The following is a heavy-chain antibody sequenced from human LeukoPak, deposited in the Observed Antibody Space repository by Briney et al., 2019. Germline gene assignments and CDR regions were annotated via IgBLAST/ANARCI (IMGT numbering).Heavy chain of an antibody. CDR1: GFTLSSYW. CDR2: IKQDGSEK. CDR3: ARSNYYDSSGYYLDY. Sequence: GGSLRLSCAASGFTLSSYWMSWVRQAPGKGLEWVANIKQDGSEKYYVDSVKGRFTISRDNAKNSLYLQMNSLRAEDTAVYYCARSNYYDSSGYYLDYWGQGTLVTVSS. V-gene: IGHV3-7*01. D-gene: IGHD3-22*01. J-gene: IGHJ4*02.